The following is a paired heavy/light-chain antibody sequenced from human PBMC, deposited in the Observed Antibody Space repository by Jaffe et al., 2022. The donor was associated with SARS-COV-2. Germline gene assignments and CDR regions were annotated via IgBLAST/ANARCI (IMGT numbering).Light chain of an antibody. CDR2: GAS. V-gene: IGKV3-20*01. CDR3: QQYGSSPFT. CDR1: QSVSSNY. Sequence: EIVLTQSPGTLSLSPGERATLSCRASQSVSSNYLAWYQQKPGQAPRLLIHGASNRATDIPDRFSGSGSGTDFTLIISRLEPEDFAVYYCQQYGSSPFTFGGGTKVEIK. J-gene: IGKJ4*01.
Heavy chain of an antibody. Sequence: QLQLQESGPGLVKPSETLSLTCTVSGGSISSGTHYWGWIRQPPGKGLEWIGNIFYSGSTFYNPSLRSRVTISVDTSKNQFSLKLSSVTATDTAVYYCARPRDSTWNMFFDYWGQGILVTVSS. D-gene: IGHD6-13*01. CDR3: ARPRDSTWNMFFDY. CDR2: IFYSGST. V-gene: IGHV4-39*01. J-gene: IGHJ4*02. CDR1: GGSISSGTHY.